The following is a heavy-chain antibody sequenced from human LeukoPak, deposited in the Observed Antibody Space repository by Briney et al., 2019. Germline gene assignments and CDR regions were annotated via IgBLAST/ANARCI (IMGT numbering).Heavy chain of an antibody. Sequence: GGSLRLSCAASGFTFSSYSMNWVRQAPGKGLEWVSYISSSSSTIYYADPVKGRFTISRDNAKNSLYLQMNSLRAEDTAVYYCARGGIYDSSGYYWGFDYWGQGTLVTVSS. CDR3: ARGGIYDSSGYYWGFDY. V-gene: IGHV3-48*04. CDR1: GFTFSSYS. J-gene: IGHJ4*02. D-gene: IGHD3-22*01. CDR2: ISSSSSTI.